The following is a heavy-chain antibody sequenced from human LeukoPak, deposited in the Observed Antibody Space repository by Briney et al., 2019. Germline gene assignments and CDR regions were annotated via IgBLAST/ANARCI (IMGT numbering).Heavy chain of an antibody. D-gene: IGHD5-18*01. CDR2: FDPEDGET. V-gene: IGHV1-24*01. CDR1: GYTLTELS. J-gene: IGHJ4*02. CDR3: ATEGYSYGTGTFDY. Sequence: ASVKVSCKVSGYTLTELSMHWVRQAPGKGLEWMGGFDPEDGETIYAQKFQGRVTMTEDTSTDTAYMELSSPRSEDTAVYYCATEGYSYGTGTFDYWGQGTLVTVSS.